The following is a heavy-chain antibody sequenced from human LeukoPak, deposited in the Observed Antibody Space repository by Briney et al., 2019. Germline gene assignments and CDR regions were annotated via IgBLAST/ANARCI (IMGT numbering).Heavy chain of an antibody. V-gene: IGHV7-4-1*02. CDR1: GYTFTGYY. CDR3: ARATVVGATQGEFDY. CDR2: INTNTGNP. Sequence: ASVKVSCKASGYTFTGYYMHWVRQAPGQGLEWMGWINTNTGNPTYAQGFTGRFVFSLDASVSTAYLQISSLKAEDTAVYYCARATVVGATQGEFDYWGQGTLVTVSS. J-gene: IGHJ4*02. D-gene: IGHD1-26*01.